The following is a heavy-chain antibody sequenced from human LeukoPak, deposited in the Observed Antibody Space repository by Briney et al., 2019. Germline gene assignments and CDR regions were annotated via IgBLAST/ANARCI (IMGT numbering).Heavy chain of an antibody. J-gene: IGHJ4*02. CDR1: GFTFSSYS. CDR2: ISSSSYSI. V-gene: IGHV3-21*01. CDR3: ATGSCSWEY. D-gene: IGHD6-13*01. Sequence: GGSLRLSCVASGFTFSSYSMNWVRQAPGKGLEWVSSISSSSYSIYYADSVKGRFTVSRDNAKNSLYLQMNSLRDEDTAMYYCATGSCSWEYWGQGALVTVSS.